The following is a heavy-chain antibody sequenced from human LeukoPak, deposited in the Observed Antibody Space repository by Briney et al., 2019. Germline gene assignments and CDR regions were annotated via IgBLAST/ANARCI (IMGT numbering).Heavy chain of an antibody. J-gene: IGHJ4*02. CDR2: MNPNGGNT. Sequence: ASVKVSCTASGYTFTSYDINWVRQATGQGLEWMGWMNPNGGNTGYAQKFQGRVTITRNTSISTAYMELSSLRSEDTAVYYCARLTGYSSSGFDYWGQGTLVNVSS. V-gene: IGHV1-8*03. CDR1: GYTFTSYD. CDR3: ARLTGYSSSGFDY. D-gene: IGHD6-13*01.